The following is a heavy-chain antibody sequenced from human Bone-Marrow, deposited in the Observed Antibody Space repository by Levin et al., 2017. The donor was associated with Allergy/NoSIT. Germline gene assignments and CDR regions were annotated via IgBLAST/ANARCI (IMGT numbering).Heavy chain of an antibody. J-gene: IGHJ4*02. Sequence: ETLSLTCAASGFTFSSYSMTWVRQAPGKGLEWVSEISGSGDFTYYADSVKGRFSISRDNSKNTLFLQMSSLRAEDTAVYFCGKGHSSSRALDSWGQGTLVTVSS. CDR2: ISGSGDFT. D-gene: IGHD6-13*01. CDR1: GFTFSSYS. V-gene: IGHV3-23*01. CDR3: GKGHSSSRALDS.